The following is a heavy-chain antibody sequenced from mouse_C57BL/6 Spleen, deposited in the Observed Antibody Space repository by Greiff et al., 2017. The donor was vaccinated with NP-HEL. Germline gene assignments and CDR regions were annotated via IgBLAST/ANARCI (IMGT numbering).Heavy chain of an antibody. Sequence: VQLRQSGAELVRPGASVKLSCTASGFNIKDYYMHWVKPRPEQGLEWIGSIDPEDGDTEYAPKFQGKATMAADTSTNTAYLQLSSLTSEDTAVYYCTTYDYGSGSGDFDYWGQGTTLTVSS. D-gene: IGHD1-1*01. J-gene: IGHJ2*01. CDR3: TTYDYGSGSGDFDY. CDR1: GFNIKDYY. CDR2: IDPEDGDT. V-gene: IGHV14-1*01.